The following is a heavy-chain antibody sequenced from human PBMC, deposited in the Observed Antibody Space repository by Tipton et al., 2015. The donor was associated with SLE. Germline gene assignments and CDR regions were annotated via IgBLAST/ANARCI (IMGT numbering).Heavy chain of an antibody. CDR2: INHSGGT. V-gene: IGHV4-34*01. Sequence: TLSLTCTVSGGSISSYYWSWIRQPPGKGLEWIGEINHSGGTNYNPSLKSRVTISVDTSKNQFSLKLSSVTAADTAVYYCARDYYDSSGYVWFDPWGQGTLVTVSS. D-gene: IGHD3-22*01. CDR1: GGSISSYY. CDR3: ARDYYDSSGYVWFDP. J-gene: IGHJ5*02.